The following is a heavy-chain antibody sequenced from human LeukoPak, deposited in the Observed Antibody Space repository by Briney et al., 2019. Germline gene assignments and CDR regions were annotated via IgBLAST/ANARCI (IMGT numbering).Heavy chain of an antibody. Sequence: ASVKVSCKASGYTFTGYYMHWVRQAPGQGLEWMGWINPNSGGTNYAQKFQGRVTMTRDTSISTAYMELSRLRSDDTAVYYCARGKDIVVVPAAITPDYWGQGTLVTVSS. CDR1: GYTFTGYY. CDR2: INPNSGGT. D-gene: IGHD2-2*02. J-gene: IGHJ4*02. V-gene: IGHV1-2*02. CDR3: ARGKDIVVVPAAITPDY.